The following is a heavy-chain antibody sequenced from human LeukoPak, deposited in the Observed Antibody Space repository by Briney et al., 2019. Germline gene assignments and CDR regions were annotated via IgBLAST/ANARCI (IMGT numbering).Heavy chain of an antibody. Sequence: SVKVSCKASGGTFSSYLISWVRQAPGQGLEWMGGIIPTIGTADYIQKFQDRVTITADESTTTSYMELRSLRSDDTAVYYCARDVVGAYGTKALDDWGQGTLVTVSA. J-gene: IGHJ4*02. CDR1: GGTFSSYL. V-gene: IGHV1-69*13. CDR2: IIPTIGTA. D-gene: IGHD1-26*01. CDR3: ARDVVGAYGTKALDD.